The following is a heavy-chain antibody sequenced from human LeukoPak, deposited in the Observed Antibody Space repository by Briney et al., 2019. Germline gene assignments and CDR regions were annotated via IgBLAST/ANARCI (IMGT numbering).Heavy chain of an antibody. CDR3: ARLYDSSSYGAFDI. V-gene: IGHV3-66*02. J-gene: IGHJ3*02. CDR2: IYSDGST. D-gene: IGHD3-22*01. CDR1: GFTVSSSY. Sequence: GGSLRLSCAASGFTVSSSYMGWVRQAPGKGLEWVSVIYSDGSTYYPDSAEGGFTIYRDNSKKTLYLQMDSLRTEDTAVYYCARLYDSSSYGAFDIWGQGTTVTVSS.